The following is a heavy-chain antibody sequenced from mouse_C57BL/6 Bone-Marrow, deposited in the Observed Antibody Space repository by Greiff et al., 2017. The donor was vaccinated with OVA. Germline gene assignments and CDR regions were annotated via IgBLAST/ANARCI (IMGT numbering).Heavy chain of an antibody. J-gene: IGHJ3*01. CDR2: IWSGGST. V-gene: IGHV2-2*01. CDR1: GFSLTSYG. CDR3: ARKNCYAMDY. Sequence: QVQLQQSGPGLVQPSQSLSITCTVSGFSLTSYGVHWVRQSPGKGLEWLGVIWSGGSTDYNAAFISRLSISKDNSKSQVFFKMNSLQADDTAIYYCARKNCYAMDYWGQGTLVTVSA. D-gene: IGHD1-1*02.